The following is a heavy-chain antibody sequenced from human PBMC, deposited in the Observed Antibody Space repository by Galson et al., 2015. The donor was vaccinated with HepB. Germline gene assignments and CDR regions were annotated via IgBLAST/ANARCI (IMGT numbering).Heavy chain of an antibody. D-gene: IGHD4-11*01. J-gene: IGHJ6*03. CDR3: ARPPYSEGDYYYMDV. Sequence: SLRLSCAASGFTFSGFAMHWVRQAPGKGLDWVAVISFDGSNKYYADSAKGRFTISRDNSKNTLYLQMNSLRTEDTAVYYCARPPYSEGDYYYMDVWGKGTTVTVSS. V-gene: IGHV3-30*04. CDR2: ISFDGSNK. CDR1: GFTFSGFA.